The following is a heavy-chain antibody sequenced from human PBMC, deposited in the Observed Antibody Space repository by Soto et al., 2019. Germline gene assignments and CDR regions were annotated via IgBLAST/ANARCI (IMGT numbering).Heavy chain of an antibody. Sequence: QVQLVESGGGVVQPGRSLRLSCAASGFTFSTYGMHWVRQAPGKGLEWVAVIWYDGSNEHYADSVKGRFTSSRDDSKNTLYLQMNSLRAEYTAVYYCARDAYLGSGSYAYCGQGTLVTVSS. CDR2: IWYDGSNE. CDR3: ARDAYLGSGSYAY. J-gene: IGHJ4*02. V-gene: IGHV3-33*01. CDR1: GFTFSTYG. D-gene: IGHD3-10*01.